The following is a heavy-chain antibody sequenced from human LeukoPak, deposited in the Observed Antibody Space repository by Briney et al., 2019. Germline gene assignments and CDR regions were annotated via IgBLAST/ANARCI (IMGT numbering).Heavy chain of an antibody. Sequence: SETLSLTCTVSGGSISTYYWSWIRQPAGKGLEWIGRIYTSGSTNYNPSLKSRVTISVDTSKNQFSLKLSSVTAADTALYYCAREAYSSGWDFLDYWGQGTLVTVSS. CDR2: IYTSGST. CDR3: AREAYSSGWDFLDY. CDR1: GGSISTYY. D-gene: IGHD6-19*01. V-gene: IGHV4-4*07. J-gene: IGHJ4*02.